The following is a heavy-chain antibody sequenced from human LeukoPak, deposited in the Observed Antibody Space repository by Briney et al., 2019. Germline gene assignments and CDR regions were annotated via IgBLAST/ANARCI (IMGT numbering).Heavy chain of an antibody. CDR1: GFTVGSNY. V-gene: IGHV3-66*01. CDR3: ARALGYDSSGYYYRDFDY. CDR2: IYSGGST. J-gene: IGHJ4*02. D-gene: IGHD3-22*01. Sequence: GGSLRLSCAASGFTVGSNYMSWVRQAPGKGLEWVSVIYSGGSTYYADSVKGRFTISRDNAKKSLYLQMNSLRAEDTAVYYCARALGYDSSGYYYRDFDYWGQGTLVTVSS.